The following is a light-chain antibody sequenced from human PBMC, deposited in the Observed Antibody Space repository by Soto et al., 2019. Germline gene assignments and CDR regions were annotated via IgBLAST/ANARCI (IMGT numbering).Light chain of an antibody. CDR1: SGSVSTTYY. CDR2: STN. V-gene: IGLV8-61*01. CDR3: MLYMGGGLVV. J-gene: IGLJ2*01. Sequence: QTVVTQEPSFSVSPGGTVTLTCGLTSGSVSTTYYPSWYQQTPGQAPRTLIYSTNIRSSGVPDRFSGSILANKAALTITGAQADDESDYHCMLYMGGGLVVFGGGTKLTFL.